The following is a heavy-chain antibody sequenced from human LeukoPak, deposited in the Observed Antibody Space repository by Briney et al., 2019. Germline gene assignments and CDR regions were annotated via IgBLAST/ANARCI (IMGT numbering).Heavy chain of an antibody. D-gene: IGHD2-2*01. CDR1: GFSFSTYT. CDR2: IGSSGRTI. Sequence: GGSLRLSCATSGFSFSTYTMNWVRQAPRKGLEWISYIGSSGRTIHYADSVEGRFTISRDNAKNSLYLQMNSLRDEDTAVYYCTRNLIGGPAALIDFWGQGTLVSVSS. J-gene: IGHJ4*02. V-gene: IGHV3-48*02. CDR3: TRNLIGGPAALIDF.